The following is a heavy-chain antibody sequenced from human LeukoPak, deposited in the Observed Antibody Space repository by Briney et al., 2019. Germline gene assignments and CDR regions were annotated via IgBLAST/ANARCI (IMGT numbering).Heavy chain of an antibody. D-gene: IGHD3-22*01. CDR3: ARDNYYDSSGPDAFDI. J-gene: IGHJ3*02. Sequence: PGGSLRLSCAASGFTVSSNYMSWVRQAPGKGLEWVSVIYSGGSTYYADSVKGRFTISRDNSKNTLYLQMNSLRAEDTAVYYCARDNYYDSSGPDAFDIWGQGTMVTVSS. CDR2: IYSGGST. CDR1: GFTVSSNY. V-gene: IGHV3-66*01.